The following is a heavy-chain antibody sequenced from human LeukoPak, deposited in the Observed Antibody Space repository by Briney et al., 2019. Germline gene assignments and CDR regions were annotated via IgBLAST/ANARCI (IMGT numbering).Heavy chain of an antibody. Sequence: PSETLSLTCSVSGDSISMHYWSWIRQPPGKGLEWIGYIDHTGSTNYTPSLNSRVTISRDTSKNHFSLELSSVTAADTAVYFCARGRVSSSSWSSTYYYYFYMDVWGKGTTVTVSS. D-gene: IGHD6-13*01. CDR2: IDHTGST. V-gene: IGHV4-59*11. CDR3: ARGRVSSSSWSSTYYYYFYMDV. J-gene: IGHJ6*03. CDR1: GDSISMHY.